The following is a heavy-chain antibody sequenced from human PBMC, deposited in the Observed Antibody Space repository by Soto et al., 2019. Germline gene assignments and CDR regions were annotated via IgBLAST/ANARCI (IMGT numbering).Heavy chain of an antibody. CDR1: GVSISSSTYY. J-gene: IGHJ4*02. D-gene: IGHD3-16*02. CDR2: IYYSGST. V-gene: IGHV4-39*01. CDR3: VISFGGVIVPNF. Sequence: SETLSLTCTVSGVSISSSTYYWGWIRQPPGKGLEWIGSIYYSGSTYYNPSLKSRVTISVDTSKNQFSLKLSSVTAADTAVYYCVISFGGVIVPNFWGQGTLVTVS.